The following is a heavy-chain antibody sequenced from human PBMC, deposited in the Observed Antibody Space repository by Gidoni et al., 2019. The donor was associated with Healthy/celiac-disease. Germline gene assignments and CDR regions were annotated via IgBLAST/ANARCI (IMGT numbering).Heavy chain of an antibody. Sequence: EVQLLESGGGLVQPGGSLRLSCAASVLTFSSYAMSWVRPAPGKGLEWVSAISVSGGSTYYADSVKGRFTISRDNSKNTLYLQMNSLRAEDTAVYYCAKDTRGGYWGQGTLVTVSS. CDR3: AKDTRGGY. J-gene: IGHJ4*02. D-gene: IGHD2-2*01. CDR1: VLTFSSYA. CDR2: ISVSGGST. V-gene: IGHV3-23*01.